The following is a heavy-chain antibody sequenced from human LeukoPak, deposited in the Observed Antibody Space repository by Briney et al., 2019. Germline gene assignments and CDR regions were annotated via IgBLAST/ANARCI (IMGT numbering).Heavy chain of an antibody. Sequence: SVKVSCRASGGTFSSYAISWVRQAPGQGLEWMGRIIPIFGIANYAQKFQGRVTITADKSTSTAYMELSSLRSEDTAVYYCARDKDDYSNYGPPSGMDVWGQGTTVTVSS. CDR2: IIPIFGIA. CDR1: GGTFSSYA. V-gene: IGHV1-69*04. D-gene: IGHD4-11*01. J-gene: IGHJ6*02. CDR3: ARDKDDYSNYGPPSGMDV.